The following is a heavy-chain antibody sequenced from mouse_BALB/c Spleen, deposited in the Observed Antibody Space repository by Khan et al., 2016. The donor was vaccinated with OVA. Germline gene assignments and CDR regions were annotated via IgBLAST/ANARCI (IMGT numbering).Heavy chain of an antibody. Sequence: QIQLVQSGPELKKPGETVKISCKASGYTLTDYGMNWVKQAPGKGLKWMGWINTYTGEATYADDFKGRSAFSLETSASTPYLQINNLRAEDTATYCCSRSNGNYWFAYWGQGTLVTVSA. CDR1: GYTLTDYG. V-gene: IGHV9-3-1*01. CDR3: SRSNGNYWFAY. D-gene: IGHD2-1*01. J-gene: IGHJ3*01. CDR2: INTYTGEA.